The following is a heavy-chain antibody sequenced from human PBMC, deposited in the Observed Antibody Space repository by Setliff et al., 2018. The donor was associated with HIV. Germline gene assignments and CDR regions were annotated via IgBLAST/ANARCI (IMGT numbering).Heavy chain of an antibody. J-gene: IGHJ4*02. CDR1: GYSFTKYE. D-gene: IGHD6-6*01. CDR2: ILPIFGTR. CDR3: ARDPTGGAARFDY. Sequence: EASVKVSCKASGYSFTKYEISWVRQAPGQGLEWMGRILPIFGTRDYAQKFQRRLTITADESTNTAYMELIGLKSEDTAVYYCARDPTGGAARFDYWGQGTLVTVSS. V-gene: IGHV1-69*13.